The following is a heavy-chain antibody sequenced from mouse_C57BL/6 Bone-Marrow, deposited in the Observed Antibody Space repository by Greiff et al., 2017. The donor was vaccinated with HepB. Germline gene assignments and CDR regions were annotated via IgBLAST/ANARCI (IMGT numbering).Heavy chain of an antibody. CDR3: ARWLRRGVRPRRAMDY. D-gene: IGHD2-2*01. CDR1: GYTFTSYT. J-gene: IGHJ4*01. CDR2: INPSSGYT. Sequence: QVQLKESGAELARPGASVKMSCKASGYTFTSYTMHWVKQRPGQGLEWIGYINPSSGYTKYNQKFKDKATLTADKSSSTAYMQLSSLTSEDSAVYYCARWLRRGVRPRRAMDYWGQGTSVTVSS. V-gene: IGHV1-4*01.